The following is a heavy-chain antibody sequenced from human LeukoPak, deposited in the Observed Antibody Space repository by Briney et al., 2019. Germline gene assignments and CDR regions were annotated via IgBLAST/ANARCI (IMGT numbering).Heavy chain of an antibody. CDR3: ARRSSRWYEIDY. Sequence: GASVKVPCKASGYTFTGYYMHWVRLAPGPGLEWLGWINPNSGGTNYAQKFQGRVTMTRDTSISAAYMELSRLRSDDTAVYYCARRSSRWYEIDYWGQGTLVTVSS. V-gene: IGHV1-2*02. CDR2: INPNSGGT. D-gene: IGHD6-13*01. CDR1: GYTFTGYY. J-gene: IGHJ4*02.